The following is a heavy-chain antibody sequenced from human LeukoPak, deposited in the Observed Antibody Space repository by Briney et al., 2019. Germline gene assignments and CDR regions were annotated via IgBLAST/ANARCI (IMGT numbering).Heavy chain of an antibody. Sequence: GGSLRLSCAASGFTFSGYAMHWVRQAPGKGLEWVAVISSDGSNKYYADSVKGQFTISRDNSNNTLYLQMNSLRPEDTAVYYCARGAGTTVYYMDVWCKGTTVTVSS. CDR1: GFTFSGYA. V-gene: IGHV3-30*01. D-gene: IGHD1-7*01. CDR2: ISSDGSNK. CDR3: ARGAGTTVYYMDV. J-gene: IGHJ6*03.